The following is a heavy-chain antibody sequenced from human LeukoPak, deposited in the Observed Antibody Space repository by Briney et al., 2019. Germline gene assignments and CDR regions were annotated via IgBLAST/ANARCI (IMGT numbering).Heavy chain of an antibody. J-gene: IGHJ4*02. CDR1: GGSISNTNW. CDR3: SRESGAFCPFGY. D-gene: IGHD1-26*01. V-gene: IGHV4-4*02. Sequence: SGTLSLTCDVSGGSISNTNWWSWVRQPPGQRLEWIGEVSLAGQTNYNPSLNGRVTMSLDESSNQLSLKLTSVTAADMAIYYCSRESGAFCPFGYWGQGTLVIVPS. CDR2: VSLAGQT.